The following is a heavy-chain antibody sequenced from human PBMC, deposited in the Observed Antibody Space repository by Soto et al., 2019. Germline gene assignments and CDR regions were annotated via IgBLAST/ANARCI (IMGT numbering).Heavy chain of an antibody. Sequence: PSETLSLTCTVSGGSISRYYWSWIRQPPGKGLEWIGYIYYSGSTNYNPSLKSRVTISVDTSKNQFSLKLSSVTAADTAVYYCARTYGDYDDDYYYYYYMDVWGKGTTVTVSS. CDR2: IYYSGST. V-gene: IGHV4-59*01. J-gene: IGHJ6*03. CDR1: GGSISRYY. CDR3: ARTYGDYDDDYYYYYYMDV. D-gene: IGHD4-17*01.